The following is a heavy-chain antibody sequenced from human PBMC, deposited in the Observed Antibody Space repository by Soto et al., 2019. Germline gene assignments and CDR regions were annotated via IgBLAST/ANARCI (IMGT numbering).Heavy chain of an antibody. V-gene: IGHV1-18*01. Sequence: ASVKVSCKASGYTFTSYGISWVRQAPGQGLEWMGWISAYNGNTNYAQKIQGRDTMTTDTSTSTAYIELRSLRSDDTAVYYCARDGPLRSMVRGVIIDWGQGTLVTVSS. CDR3: ARDGPLRSMVRGVIID. D-gene: IGHD3-10*01. J-gene: IGHJ4*02. CDR1: GYTFTSYG. CDR2: ISAYNGNT.